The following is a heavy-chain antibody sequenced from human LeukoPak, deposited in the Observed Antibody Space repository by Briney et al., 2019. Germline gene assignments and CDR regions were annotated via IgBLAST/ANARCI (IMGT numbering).Heavy chain of an antibody. V-gene: IGHV3-9*01. CDR2: ISWNSGSI. CDR1: GFTFDDYA. CDR3: AKDMDYGDYGSDAFDI. J-gene: IGHJ3*02. D-gene: IGHD4-17*01. Sequence: GGSLRLSCAASGFTFDDYAMHWVRRAPGKGLEWVSGISWNSGSIGYADSVKGRFTISRDDAKNSLYLQMNSLRAEDTALYYCAKDMDYGDYGSDAFDIWGQGTMVTVSS.